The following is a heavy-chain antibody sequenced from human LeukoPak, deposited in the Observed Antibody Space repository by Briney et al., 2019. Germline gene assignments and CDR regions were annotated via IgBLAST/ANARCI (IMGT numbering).Heavy chain of an antibody. D-gene: IGHD2-2*01. CDR3: TTGTPPGYCSSTSCYRGDAFDI. V-gene: IGHV3-15*01. CDR1: GFTFSNAW. CDR2: IKSKTDGGTT. Sequence: GGSLRLSCAASGFTFSNAWMSWVRQAPGKELEWVGRIKSKTDGGTTDYAAPVKGRFTISRDDSKNTLYLQMNSLKTEDTAVYYCTTGTPPGYCSSTSCYRGDAFDIWGQGTMVTVSS. J-gene: IGHJ3*02.